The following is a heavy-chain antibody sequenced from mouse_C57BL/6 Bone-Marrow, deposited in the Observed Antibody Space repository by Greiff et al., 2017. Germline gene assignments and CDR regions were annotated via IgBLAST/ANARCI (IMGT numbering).Heavy chain of an antibody. CDR1: GFTFNTYA. CDR3: VRGWSTTVVNAMDY. Sequence: EVKVEESGGGLVQPKGSLKLSCAASGFTFNTYAMHWVRQAPGKGLEWVARIRSKSSNYATYYADSVKDRFTISRDDSQSMLYLQMNNLKTEDTAMYYCVRGWSTTVVNAMDYWGQGTSVTVSS. D-gene: IGHD1-1*01. V-gene: IGHV10-3*01. CDR2: IRSKSSNYAT. J-gene: IGHJ4*01.